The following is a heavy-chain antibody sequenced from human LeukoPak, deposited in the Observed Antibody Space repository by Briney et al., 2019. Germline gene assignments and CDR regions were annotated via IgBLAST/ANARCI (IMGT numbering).Heavy chain of an antibody. J-gene: IGHJ4*02. CDR3: ERGPRSSSWPTEY. V-gene: IGHV3-21*01. CDR2: ISSSSSYI. D-gene: IGHD6-13*01. CDR1: GFTFSSYS. Sequence: GGSLRLSCAASGFTFSSYSMNWVRQAPGKGLEWVSSISSSSSYIYYADSVKGRFTISRDNAKNSLYLQMNSLRAEDTAVYYCERGPRSSSWPTEYWGQGTLVTVSS.